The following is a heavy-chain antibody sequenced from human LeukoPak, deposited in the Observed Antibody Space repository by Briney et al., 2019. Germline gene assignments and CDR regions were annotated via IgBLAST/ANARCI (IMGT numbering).Heavy chain of an antibody. CDR1: GGSISSGGCY. J-gene: IGHJ4*02. CDR2: IYYSGST. Sequence: SETLSLTCTVSGGSISSGGCYWSWIRQHPGKGLEWIGYIYYSGSTYYNPSLKSRVTISVDTSKNQFSLKLSSVTAADTAVYYCASFPPEKYYYDSSGYFDYWGQGTLVTVSS. CDR3: ASFPPEKYYYDSSGYFDY. D-gene: IGHD3-22*01. V-gene: IGHV4-31*03.